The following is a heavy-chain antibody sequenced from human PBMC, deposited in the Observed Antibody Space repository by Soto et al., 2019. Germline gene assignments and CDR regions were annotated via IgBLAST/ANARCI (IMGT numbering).Heavy chain of an antibody. CDR2: ISGNGGST. V-gene: IGHV3-23*01. CDR3: AKGSNLHDYYHMDV. J-gene: IGHJ6*03. CDR1: GFTFSRYA. Sequence: EVQVLESGGDLVKPGGSLRLSCAASGFTFSRYAMNWVRQVPGKGLEWVSVISGNGGSTYYADSVRGRFSISRDNTKNTLFLQKNSLRDEDTAVYYCAKGSNLHDYYHMDVWGHGTPVTVSS.